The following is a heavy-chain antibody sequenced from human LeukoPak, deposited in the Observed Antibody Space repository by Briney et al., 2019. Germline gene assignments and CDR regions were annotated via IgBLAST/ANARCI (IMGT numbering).Heavy chain of an antibody. CDR2: IIPIFGTA. CDR3: ASRAGDEYSSPNWFDP. J-gene: IGHJ5*02. D-gene: IGHD6-6*01. V-gene: IGHV1-69*05. Sequence: SVKVSCKASGGTFSSYAISWVRQAPGQGLEWMGGIIPIFGTANYAQKFQGRVTITTDESTSTAYMELSRLRSEDTAVYYCASRAGDEYSSPNWFDPWGQGTLVTVSS. CDR1: GGTFSSYA.